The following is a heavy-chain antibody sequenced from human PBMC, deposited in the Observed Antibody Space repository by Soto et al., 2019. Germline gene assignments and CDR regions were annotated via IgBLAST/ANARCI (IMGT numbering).Heavy chain of an antibody. Sequence: SSETLSLTCSVSSDSMNSGGYYWGWIRQPPGKGLEWIGNVYYSGSTNYNPSLKSRVTISVDTSKNQFSLSLKSVTAADTAVYYCASDYSGYSADPEYYGVEVWGQGTTVTVSS. CDR2: VYYSGST. J-gene: IGHJ6*02. V-gene: IGHV4-39*01. CDR3: ASDYSGYSADPEYYGVEV. D-gene: IGHD3-22*01. CDR1: SDSMNSGGYY.